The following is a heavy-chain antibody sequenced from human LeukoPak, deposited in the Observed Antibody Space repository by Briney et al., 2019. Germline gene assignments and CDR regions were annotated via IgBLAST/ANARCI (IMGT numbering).Heavy chain of an antibody. D-gene: IGHD5-12*01. CDR1: GGSFSGYY. V-gene: IGHV4-34*01. J-gene: IGHJ6*02. Sequence: SETLSLTCAVYGGSFSGYYWSWIRQPPGKGLEWFGETNHSGSTNYNPSLKSRVTISVDTSKNQFSLKLSSVTAADTAVYYCARGPPIVATIHYYYYGMDVWGQGTTVTVSS. CDR2: TNHSGST. CDR3: ARGPPIVATIHYYYYGMDV.